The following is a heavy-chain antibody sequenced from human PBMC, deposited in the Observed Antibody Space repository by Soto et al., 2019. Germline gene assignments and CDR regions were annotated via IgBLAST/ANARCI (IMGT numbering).Heavy chain of an antibody. V-gene: IGHV4-34*01. D-gene: IGHD4-17*01. Sequence: PSETLSLTCAVYGGSFSGYYWSWIRQPPGKGLEWIGEINHSGSTNYNPSLKSRVTISVDTSKNQFSLKLSSVTAADTAVYYCARGDPVRYYGMGVWGQGTTVTVSS. CDR3: ARGDPVRYYGMGV. CDR1: GGSFSGYY. J-gene: IGHJ6*02. CDR2: INHSGST.